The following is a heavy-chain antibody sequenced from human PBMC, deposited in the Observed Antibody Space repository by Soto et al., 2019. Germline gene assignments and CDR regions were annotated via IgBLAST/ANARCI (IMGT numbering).Heavy chain of an antibody. CDR2: ISSNGGST. CDR3: ARDASYYYGSGSYYRQDKYYYYGMDV. J-gene: IGHJ6*02. D-gene: IGHD3-10*01. Sequence: GGSLRLSSAASGFTFSSYAMHWVRQAPGKGLEYVSAISSNGGSTYYANSVKGRFTISRDNSKNTLYLQMGSLRAEDMAVYYCARDASYYYGSGSYYRQDKYYYYGMDVWGQGTTVTVSS. CDR1: GFTFSSYA. V-gene: IGHV3-64*01.